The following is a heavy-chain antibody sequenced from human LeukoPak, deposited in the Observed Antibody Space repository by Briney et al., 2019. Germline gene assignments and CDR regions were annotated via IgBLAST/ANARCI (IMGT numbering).Heavy chain of an antibody. V-gene: IGHV4-59*01. CDR1: GGSISSYY. J-gene: IGHJ5*02. D-gene: IGHD3-22*01. Sequence: SETLSLTCTVSGGSISSYYWSWIRQPPGKGLEWIGYICYSGSTNYNPSLKSRVTISVDTSKNQFSLKLSSVTAADTAVYYCARQPGDYDSSGYYVWFDPWGQGTLVTVSS. CDR2: ICYSGST. CDR3: ARQPGDYDSSGYYVWFDP.